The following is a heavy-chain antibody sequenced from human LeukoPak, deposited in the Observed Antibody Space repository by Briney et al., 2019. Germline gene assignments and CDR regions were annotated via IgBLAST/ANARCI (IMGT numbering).Heavy chain of an antibody. D-gene: IGHD6-6*01. CDR1: GFTFSNHA. Sequence: GGSLRLSCAASGFTFSNHAMSWVRQAPGKGLEWVSVIGDSGGSTYYADSVKGRFTISRDNSKNTLYLQMNSLRADDTAVYHCAKGGASSPYTYIDVWGKGTTVIVSS. V-gene: IGHV3-23*01. CDR3: AKGGASSPYTYIDV. CDR2: IGDSGGST. J-gene: IGHJ6*04.